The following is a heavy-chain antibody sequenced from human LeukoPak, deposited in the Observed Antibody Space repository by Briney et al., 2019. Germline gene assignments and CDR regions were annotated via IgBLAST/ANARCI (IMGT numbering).Heavy chain of an antibody. CDR1: GYTFTGYY. Sequence: ASVKVSCKASGYTFTGYYMHWVRHAPGQGLECMGWVNPNSGGTNYAKKFQGRDTMTRDTSISTAYMELGRLRSDDTAVYYCARDARDCRGGSCYSWNYYYGMDVWGQGTTVTVSS. CDR2: VNPNSGGT. J-gene: IGHJ6*02. D-gene: IGHD2-15*01. CDR3: ARDARDCRGGSCYSWNYYYGMDV. V-gene: IGHV1-2*02.